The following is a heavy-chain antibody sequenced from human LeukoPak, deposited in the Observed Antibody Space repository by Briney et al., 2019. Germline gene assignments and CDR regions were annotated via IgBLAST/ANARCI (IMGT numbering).Heavy chain of an antibody. CDR3: AILWFGKSSYYFDS. CDR2: INPNGGAT. J-gene: IGHJ4*02. D-gene: IGHD3-10*01. CDR1: GYFFTAYY. Sequence: ASVKVSCKASGYFFTAYYIFWVRQAPGQGLEWMGWINPNGGATNYAQKFQGRVTMTRDTSIGTAFMELSSLRSDDTAVYYCAILWFGKSSYYFDSWGQGTLVTVSS. V-gene: IGHV1-2*02.